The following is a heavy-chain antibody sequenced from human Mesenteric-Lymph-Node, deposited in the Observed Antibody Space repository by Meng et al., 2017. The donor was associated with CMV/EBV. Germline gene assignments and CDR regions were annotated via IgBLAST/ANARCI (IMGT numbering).Heavy chain of an antibody. Sequence: VQLHPWGRGLSMRSETLSVTCAVYGGSFSGYYWNWIRQSPEKGLEWIGEINHSGSTTYIPSFTSRIIISVDTSTNQISLNMSSVTAADTAVYYCARGSSYDILTGYFDYWGQGALVTVSS. CDR2: INHSGST. D-gene: IGHD3-9*01. J-gene: IGHJ4*02. V-gene: IGHV4-34*01. CDR1: GGSFSGYY. CDR3: ARGSSYDILTGYFDY.